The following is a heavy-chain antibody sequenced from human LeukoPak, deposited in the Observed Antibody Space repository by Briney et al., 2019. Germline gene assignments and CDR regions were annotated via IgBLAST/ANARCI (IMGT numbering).Heavy chain of an antibody. CDR2: ISYDGSNE. V-gene: IGHV3-30*04. D-gene: IGHD4-17*01. CDR3: ARDRDYGDYPDFDY. CDR1: GFTFSSYV. Sequence: PGGSLRLSCAASGFTFSSYVMHWVRQAPGKGLEWVAIISYDGSNEYYADSVKGRFTISRDNAKNSLYLQMNSLRAEDTAVYYCARDRDYGDYPDFDYWGQGTLVTVSS. J-gene: IGHJ4*02.